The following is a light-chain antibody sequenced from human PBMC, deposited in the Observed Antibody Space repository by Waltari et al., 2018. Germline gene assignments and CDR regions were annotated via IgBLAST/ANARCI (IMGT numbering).Light chain of an antibody. CDR2: EVT. J-gene: IGLJ3*02. CDR3: CSYAGDALWV. Sequence: QSALTQPASVSPSPGQSITISCTGTSSDIGTYNFVSWYQHHPGKVPNVLIYEVTNRPSGVSNRFSGSKSGYTASLTISGLQAEDEADYYCCSYAGDALWVFGGGTKLTVL. CDR1: SSDIGTYNF. V-gene: IGLV2-23*02.